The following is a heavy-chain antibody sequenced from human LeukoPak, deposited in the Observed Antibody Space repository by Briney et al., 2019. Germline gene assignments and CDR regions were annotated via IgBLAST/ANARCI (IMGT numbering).Heavy chain of an antibody. Sequence: GGSLRLSCAASGFTFSSYAMSWVRRAPGKGLEWVSAISGSGGSTYYADSVKGRFTISRDNSKNTLYLQMNSLRAEDTAVYYCAKDTDYDILTGYYSPFDYWGQGTLVTVSS. J-gene: IGHJ4*02. CDR2: ISGSGGST. CDR3: AKDTDYDILTGYYSPFDY. CDR1: GFTFSSYA. V-gene: IGHV3-23*01. D-gene: IGHD3-9*01.